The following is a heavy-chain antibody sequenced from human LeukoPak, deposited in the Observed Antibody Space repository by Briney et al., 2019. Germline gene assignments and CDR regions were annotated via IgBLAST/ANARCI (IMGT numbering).Heavy chain of an antibody. V-gene: IGHV3-48*01. CDR2: IRGRSDTT. CDR1: GFTFTMFS. CDR3: AKDRKNFDY. Sequence: GGSLRLSCAASGFTFTMFSMNWLRQAPGKGLEWIAFIRGRSDTTYYADSVQGRFTISRDNAEDSVYLQMNSLRAEDTAVYYCAKDRKNFDYWGQGTLVTVSS. J-gene: IGHJ4*02.